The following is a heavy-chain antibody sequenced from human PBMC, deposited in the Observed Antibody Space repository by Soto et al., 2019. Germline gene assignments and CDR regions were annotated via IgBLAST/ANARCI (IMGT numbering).Heavy chain of an antibody. CDR1: GGSISRGGYY. V-gene: IGHV4-31*11. CDR3: AINVLVTNYYYGMDV. J-gene: IGHJ6*02. CDR2: IYYSGST. Sequence: PXETLSRTCAVAGGSISRGGYYWSWIRQHPGKGLEWIGYIYYSGSTYYNPSLKSRVTISVDTSKNQFSLKLSSVTAADTAVYYCAINVLVTNYYYGMDVWGQGPTVTVSS. D-gene: IGHD2-21*02.